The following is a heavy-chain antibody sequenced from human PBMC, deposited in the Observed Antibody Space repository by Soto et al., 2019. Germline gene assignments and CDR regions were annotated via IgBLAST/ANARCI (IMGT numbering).Heavy chain of an antibody. V-gene: IGHV3-30-3*01. D-gene: IGHD1-26*01. CDR3: AREGWQWELLPPYYYYYGMDV. Sequence: GGSLRLSCAASGFTFSSYAMHWVRQAPGKGLEWVAVISYDGSNKYYADSVKGRFTISRDNSKNTLYLQMNSLRAEDTAVYYCAREGWQWELLPPYYYYYGMDVWGQGTTVTVSS. J-gene: IGHJ6*02. CDR2: ISYDGSNK. CDR1: GFTFSSYA.